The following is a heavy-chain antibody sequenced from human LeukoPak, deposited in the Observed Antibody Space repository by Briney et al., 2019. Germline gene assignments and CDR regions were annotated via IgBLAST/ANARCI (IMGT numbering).Heavy chain of an antibody. V-gene: IGHV4-30-4*01. J-gene: IGHJ4*02. Sequence: SQTLSLTCTVSGGSISSGDYYWSWIRQPPGKGLEWIGYIYYSGSTYYNPSLKSRVTISVDTSKNQFSLKVSSVTAADTAVYYCARHCSGGSCYSDFDCWGQGTPVTVSS. CDR3: ARHCSGGSCYSDFDC. CDR1: GGSISSGDYY. D-gene: IGHD2-15*01. CDR2: IYYSGST.